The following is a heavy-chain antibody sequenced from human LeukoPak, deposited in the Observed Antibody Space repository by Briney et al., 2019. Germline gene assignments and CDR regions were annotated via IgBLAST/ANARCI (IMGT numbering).Heavy chain of an antibody. D-gene: IGHD6-6*01. V-gene: IGHV4-4*07. CDR2: IYTSDNT. J-gene: IGHJ4*02. CDR1: GGSISSYC. Sequence: SETLSLTCTVSGGSISSYCWTWIRQPAWKGLEWIGRIYTSDNTNYNPSLKSRVTMSIDTSKNQYSLKLSSVTAADTAVYYCARDDSSRAWDYWGQGTLVAVSS. CDR3: ARDDSSRAWDY.